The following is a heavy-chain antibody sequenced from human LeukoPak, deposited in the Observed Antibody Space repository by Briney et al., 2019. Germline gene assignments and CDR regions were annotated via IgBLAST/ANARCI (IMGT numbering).Heavy chain of an antibody. V-gene: IGHV3-23*01. CDR1: GFTFSSYA. J-gene: IGHJ3*02. CDR3: AKKNRNWGHAFDI. CDR2: ICGSGGST. Sequence: GGSLRLSCAGSGFTFSSYAMSWVRQPPGKGLEWVSAICGSGGSTYYADSVKGRFTISRDYSKTTLYLQMNSLRAEDTAVYYCAKKNRNWGHAFDIWGQGTMVTVSS. D-gene: IGHD7-27*01.